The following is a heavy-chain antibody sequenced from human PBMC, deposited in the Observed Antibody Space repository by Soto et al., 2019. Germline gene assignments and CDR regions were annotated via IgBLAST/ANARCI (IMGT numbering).Heavy chain of an antibody. J-gene: IGHJ6*02. CDR1: GFTFSSYA. V-gene: IGHV3-30-3*01. CDR2: ISYDGSNK. Sequence: QVQLVESGGGVVQPGRSLRLSCAASGFTFSSYAMHWVRQAPGKGLEWVAVISYDGSNKYYADSVKGRFTISRDNSKNTLYLQMNSLRAEDTAVYYCAREVLYGMDVWGQGTTVTVSS. CDR3: AREVLYGMDV.